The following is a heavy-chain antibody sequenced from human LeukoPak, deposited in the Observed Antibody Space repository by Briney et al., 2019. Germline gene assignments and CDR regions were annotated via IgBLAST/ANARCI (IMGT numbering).Heavy chain of an antibody. D-gene: IGHD6-13*01. V-gene: IGHV4-4*02. CDR3: LATRAAAGNSWFDP. Sequence: SETLSLTCAVSGASISSSNWWSWVRQPPGKGLEWIGEIYHSGSTNYNPSLRSRVTISADKSKNQFSLKLSSVTAADTAVYYCLATRAAAGNSWFDPWGQGTLVTVSS. CDR1: GASISSSNW. J-gene: IGHJ5*02. CDR2: IYHSGST.